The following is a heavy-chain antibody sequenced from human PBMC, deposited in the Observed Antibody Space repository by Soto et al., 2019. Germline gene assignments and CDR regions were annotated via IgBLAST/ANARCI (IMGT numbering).Heavy chain of an antibody. CDR1: GFTFSSYG. CDR3: ARDQGLYCSGGSCYSGWFDP. V-gene: IGHV3-33*01. CDR2: IWYDGSNK. Sequence: QVQLVASGGGVVQPGRSLRLSCAASGFTFSSYGMHWVRQAPGKGLEWVAVIWYDGSNKYYADSVKGRFTISRDNSKNTLYLQMNSLRAEDTAVYYCARDQGLYCSGGSCYSGWFDPWSQGTLVTVSS. D-gene: IGHD2-15*01. J-gene: IGHJ5*02.